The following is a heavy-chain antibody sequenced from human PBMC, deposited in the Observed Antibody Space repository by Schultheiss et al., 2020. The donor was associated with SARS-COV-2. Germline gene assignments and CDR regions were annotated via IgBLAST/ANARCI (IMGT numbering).Heavy chain of an antibody. Sequence: GGSLRLSCAASGFTFNYYYMAWIRQAPGKGLEWVSYISSSSSAIYYADSVKGRFTISRDNAKNSLYLQMNSLRAGDTAVYSCARGLVPANGDSLDYWGQGTLVTVSS. CDR2: ISSSSSAI. CDR1: GFTFNYYY. J-gene: IGHJ4*02. D-gene: IGHD3-16*01. CDR3: ARGLVPANGDSLDY. V-gene: IGHV3-11*04.